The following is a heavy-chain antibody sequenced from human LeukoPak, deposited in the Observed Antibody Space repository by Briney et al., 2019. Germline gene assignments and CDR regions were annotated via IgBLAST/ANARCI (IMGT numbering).Heavy chain of an antibody. CDR2: INPNSGGT. J-gene: IGHJ6*03. D-gene: IGHD6-13*01. CDR3: ARDLGSSWYGGYYYYYYMDV. Sequence: GASVKVSCKASGYTFTGYYMHWVRQAPGQGLEWMGWINPNSGGTNYAQKFQGRVTMTRDTSISTAYMELSRLRSDDTAVYYCARDLGSSWYGGYYYYYYMDVWGEGTTVTISS. V-gene: IGHV1-2*02. CDR1: GYTFTGYY.